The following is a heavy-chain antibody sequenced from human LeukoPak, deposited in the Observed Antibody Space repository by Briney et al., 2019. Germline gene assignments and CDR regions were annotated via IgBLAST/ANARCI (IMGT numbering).Heavy chain of an antibody. Sequence: PSETLSFTCTVSGSSISSGGYYWGWIRQPPGKGLEWIGSIYYSGSTYYNPSLKSRVTISVDTSKNQFSLKLSSVTAADTAVYYCASPGGGPTDYWGQGTLVTVSS. J-gene: IGHJ4*02. CDR2: IYYSGST. V-gene: IGHV4-39*01. D-gene: IGHD3-16*01. CDR1: GSSISSGGYY. CDR3: ASPGGGPTDY.